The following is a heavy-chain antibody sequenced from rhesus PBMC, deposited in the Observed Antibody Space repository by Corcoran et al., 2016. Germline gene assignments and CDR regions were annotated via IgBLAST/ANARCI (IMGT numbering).Heavy chain of an antibody. CDR1: GYSFTSNW. D-gene: IGHD2-21*01. CDR3: AKGGQYGFDY. J-gene: IGHJ4*01. Sequence: EVQLVQSGAEVKRPGESLKISCKTSGYSFTSNWISWVRQMPGKGLEWMEASTPSDSATKSTPPFQGQVTIAADKSITTAYRQWSSLKASDSATYYCAKGGQYGFDYWGQGVLVTVSS. V-gene: IGHV5-2*01. CDR2: STPSDSAT.